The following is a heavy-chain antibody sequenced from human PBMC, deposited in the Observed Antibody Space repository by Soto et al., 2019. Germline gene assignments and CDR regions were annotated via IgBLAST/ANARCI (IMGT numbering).Heavy chain of an antibody. V-gene: IGHV1-69*01. CDR3: ARESSSPNYYYYGMDV. CDR2: IIPLVGSP. D-gene: IGHD2-2*01. CDR1: GGTFSSYA. Sequence: QVQLVQSGAEVKKPGSSVKVSCRASGGTFSSYAVSWVRQAPGQGLEWMGVIIPLVGSPKYAQKFQGRVTITADDSATTAYMELTGLRSVDTAVYYCARESSSPNYYYYGMDVWGPGTTVTVSS. J-gene: IGHJ6*02.